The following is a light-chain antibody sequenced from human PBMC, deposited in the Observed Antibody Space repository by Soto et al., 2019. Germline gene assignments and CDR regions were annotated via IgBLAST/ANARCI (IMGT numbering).Light chain of an antibody. CDR1: QSVSRN. Sequence: EIVLTQSPDTLSLSPGERATLSCRASQSVSRNLAWYQQKPGQAPRLLIYGASIRATGIPDRFSGSGSGTEFTLTISSLQSEDFAVYYCQQYNKWPPWTFGQGTKVDI. V-gene: IGKV3-15*01. CDR3: QQYNKWPPWT. J-gene: IGKJ1*01. CDR2: GAS.